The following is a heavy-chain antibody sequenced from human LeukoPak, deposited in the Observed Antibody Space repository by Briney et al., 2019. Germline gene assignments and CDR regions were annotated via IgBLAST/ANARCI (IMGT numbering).Heavy chain of an antibody. CDR3: ARDLGITGTHDAFDI. Sequence: GGSLRLSCAASGFTFSSYAMHWVRQAPGKGLEWVAVISYDGSNKYYADSVKGRFTISRDNSKNTLYLQMNSLRAEDTAAYYCARDLGITGTHDAFDIWGQGTMVTVSS. D-gene: IGHD1-20*01. CDR1: GFTFSSYA. CDR2: ISYDGSNK. V-gene: IGHV3-30-3*01. J-gene: IGHJ3*02.